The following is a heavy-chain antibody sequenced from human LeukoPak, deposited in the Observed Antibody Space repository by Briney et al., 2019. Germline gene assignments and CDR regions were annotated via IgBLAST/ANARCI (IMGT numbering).Heavy chain of an antibody. D-gene: IGHD4-17*01. CDR1: GYTFTSYD. V-gene: IGHV1-8*01. CDR3: ARAKRGDYGDVDDAFDI. Sequence: ASVKVSCKASGYTFTSYDINWVRQATGQGLEWMGWMNPNSGNTGYAQKFQGRVTMTRNTSISTAYMELSSLRSEDTAVYYCARAKRGDYGDVDDAFDIWGQGTMVTVSS. CDR2: MNPNSGNT. J-gene: IGHJ3*02.